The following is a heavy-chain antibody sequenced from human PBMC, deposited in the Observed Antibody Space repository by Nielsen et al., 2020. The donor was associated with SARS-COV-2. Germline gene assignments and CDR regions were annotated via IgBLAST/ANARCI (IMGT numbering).Heavy chain of an antibody. J-gene: IGHJ3*02. CDR3: ARKWELHAIDI. D-gene: IGHD1-26*01. V-gene: IGHV4-59*12. CDR2: ISNTGST. CDR1: GGSISSYY. Sequence: SETLSLTCTVSGGSISSYYWSWIRQSPGKGLEWIGYISNTGSTNCNPSLQSRVTISVDTSKNQFSLKLNSVTAADTAVYYCARKWELHAIDIWGRGTMVTVSS.